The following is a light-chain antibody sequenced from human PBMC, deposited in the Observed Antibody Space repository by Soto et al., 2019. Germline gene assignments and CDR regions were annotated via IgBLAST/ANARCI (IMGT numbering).Light chain of an antibody. CDR1: QSISRW. CDR2: DAS. CDR3: QQYNSHWT. J-gene: IGKJ1*01. V-gene: IGKV1-5*01. Sequence: DMQLTQSPSTLSASVGERVTLRCRASQSISRWLAWYQQKAGKAPNLLIYDASSLQSGVPSRFSGSGSGTEFTLTISSLQADDVATYYCQQYNSHWTFGQGTKVDIK.